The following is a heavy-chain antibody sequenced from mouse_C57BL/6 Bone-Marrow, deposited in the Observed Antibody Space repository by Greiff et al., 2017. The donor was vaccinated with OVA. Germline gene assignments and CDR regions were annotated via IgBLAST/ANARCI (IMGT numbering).Heavy chain of an antibody. D-gene: IGHD2-10*01. CDR3: ARENLLEAMDY. Sequence: EVKLMESEGGLVQPGSSMKLSCTASGFTFSDYYMAWVRQVPEKGLEWVANINYDGSSTYYLDSLKSRFIISRDNAKNILYLQMSSLKSEDTATYYCARENLLEAMDYWGQGTSVTVSS. J-gene: IGHJ4*01. CDR2: INYDGSST. CDR1: GFTFSDYY. V-gene: IGHV5-16*01.